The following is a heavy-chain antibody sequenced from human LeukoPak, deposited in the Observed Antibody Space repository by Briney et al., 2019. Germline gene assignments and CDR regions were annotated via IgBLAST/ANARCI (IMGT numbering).Heavy chain of an antibody. Sequence: GGSLRLSCAASGLTFSSNWLSWVRQVPGKGLEWVAQINEDGSEKHYGDSVRGRFTISRDNAKNSLYLQMYSLGADDMGVYFCARDTIATVFDYWGQGALVTVSS. CDR1: GLTFSSNW. J-gene: IGHJ4*02. V-gene: IGHV3-7*04. CDR2: INEDGSEK. D-gene: IGHD2-21*01. CDR3: ARDTIATVFDY.